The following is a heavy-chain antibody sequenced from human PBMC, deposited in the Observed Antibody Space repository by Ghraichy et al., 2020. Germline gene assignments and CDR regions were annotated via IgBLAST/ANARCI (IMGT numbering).Heavy chain of an antibody. CDR3: ARGPETAEVYTDYWYFDL. D-gene: IGHD2-2*02. Sequence: SETLSLTCTVSGASMSNYYWSWIRQPAGKGLEWIGRVYVDGSTDYSPSLQSRVTMSEDSSKNRFSLRLSSVTAADTAIYFCARGPETAEVYTDYWYFDLWGRGTLVIVSS. J-gene: IGHJ2*01. CDR2: VYVDGST. CDR1: GASMSNYY. V-gene: IGHV4-4*07.